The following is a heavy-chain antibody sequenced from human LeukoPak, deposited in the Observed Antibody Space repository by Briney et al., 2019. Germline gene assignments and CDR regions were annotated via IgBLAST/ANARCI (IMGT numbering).Heavy chain of an antibody. D-gene: IGHD1-7*01. J-gene: IGHJ4*02. CDR1: GFIFTTYG. CDR2: IWSDGSHK. V-gene: IGHV3-33*08. Sequence: GTSLRLSCAASGFIFTTYGSHWVRQAPGKGLEWVAVIWSDGSHKFYTDSVKGRFTISRDNSENTLYLQMSSLRVEDTAVYYCTRGQTTYYDYWGQGTLVTVSS. CDR3: TRGQTTYYDY.